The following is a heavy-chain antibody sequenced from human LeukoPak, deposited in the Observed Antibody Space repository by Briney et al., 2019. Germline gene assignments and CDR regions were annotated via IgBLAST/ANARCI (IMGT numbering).Heavy chain of an antibody. CDR1: GFTVSGTY. CDR2: ISNAGST. CDR3: SRDRPGGYYGFDY. Sequence: PGGSLRLSCAASGFTVSGTYMSWVRQAPGKGLGWVSIISNAGSTYYADSVKGRFTISRDNSKNTVFLQINSLRAEDTAVYYCSRDRPGGYYGFDYWGQGTLVTVSS. V-gene: IGHV3-53*01. D-gene: IGHD3-22*01. J-gene: IGHJ4*02.